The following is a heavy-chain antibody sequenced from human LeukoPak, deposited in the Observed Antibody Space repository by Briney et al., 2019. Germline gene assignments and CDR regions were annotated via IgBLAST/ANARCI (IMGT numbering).Heavy chain of an antibody. CDR1: GFTFSSYS. J-gene: IGHJ4*02. CDR2: IYSGGST. Sequence: GGSLRLSCAASGFTFSSYSMNWVRQAPGKGLEWVSVIYSGGSTYYADSVKGRFTISRDNSKNTLYLQMNSLRAEDTAVYYCAKVRLRYFDWLLDFDYWGQGTLVTVSS. V-gene: IGHV3-23*03. D-gene: IGHD3-9*01. CDR3: AKVRLRYFDWLLDFDY.